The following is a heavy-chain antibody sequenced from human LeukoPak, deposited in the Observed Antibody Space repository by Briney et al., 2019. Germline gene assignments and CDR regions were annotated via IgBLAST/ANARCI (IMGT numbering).Heavy chain of an antibody. D-gene: IGHD3-22*01. CDR2: INHSGST. CDR3: ARDSIPYYYDSSGFNY. J-gene: IGHJ4*02. V-gene: IGHV4-38-2*02. CDR1: GYSISSGYY. Sequence: SETLSLTCTVSGYSISSGYYWGWIRQPPGKGLEWIGEINHSGSTNYNPSLKSRVTISVDTSKNQFSLKLSSVTAADTAVYYCARDSIPYYYDSSGFNYWGQGTLVTVSS.